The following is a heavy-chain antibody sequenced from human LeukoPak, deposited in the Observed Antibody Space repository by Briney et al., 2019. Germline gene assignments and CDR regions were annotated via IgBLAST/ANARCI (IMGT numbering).Heavy chain of an antibody. CDR3: ARVVAAAGNNWFDP. J-gene: IGHJ5*02. CDR2: IFTRGST. D-gene: IGHD6-13*01. Sequence: SETLSLTCSVSGGSMSSSYWSWIRQPAGKGLEWIGRIFTRGSTNYNPSLKSRVTMSVDTSKNQFSLKLNSVTAADTAVYYCARVVAAAGNNWFDPWGQGTLVTVSS. V-gene: IGHV4-4*07. CDR1: GGSMSSSY.